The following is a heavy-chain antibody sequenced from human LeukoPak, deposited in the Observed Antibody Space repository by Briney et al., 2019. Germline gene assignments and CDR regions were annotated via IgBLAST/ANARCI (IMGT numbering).Heavy chain of an antibody. CDR1: GYTFTDYY. D-gene: IGHD4-17*01. CDR2: IIPMFGTA. V-gene: IGHV1-69*05. CDR3: ARSKRPAPLYGDYHQGWFDY. J-gene: IGHJ4*02. Sequence: ASAKVSCKASGYTFTDYYMHWVRQAPGQGLEWMGGIIPMFGTANSAQKFQGTVTITTDESTSTAYMELSSLRPEDTAVYYCARSKRPAPLYGDYHQGWFDYWGQGTLVTVFS.